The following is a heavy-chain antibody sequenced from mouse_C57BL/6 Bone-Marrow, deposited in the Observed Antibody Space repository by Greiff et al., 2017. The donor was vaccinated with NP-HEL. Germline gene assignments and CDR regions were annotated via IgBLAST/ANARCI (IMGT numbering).Heavy chain of an antibody. CDR1: GYSITSDH. CDR2: ISYSGST. D-gene: IGHD1-1*01. CDR3: ARWPVTTVVARYFDV. Sequence: VQLKESGPGLAKPSQTLSLTCSVSGYSITSDHWNWIRKFPGNKLEYMGYISYSGSTYYNPSLKSRISITRDTSKNQYYLQLNSVTTEDTATYYCARWPVTTVVARYFDVWGTGATVTVSS. J-gene: IGHJ1*03. V-gene: IGHV3-8*01.